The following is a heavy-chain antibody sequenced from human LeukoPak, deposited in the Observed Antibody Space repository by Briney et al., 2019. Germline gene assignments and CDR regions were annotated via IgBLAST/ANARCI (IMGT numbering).Heavy chain of an antibody. V-gene: IGHV4-61*01. CDR2: IYYSGST. D-gene: IGHD2-15*01. CDR1: GGSISSSSYY. CDR3: ARDEAAQGYYGMDV. J-gene: IGHJ6*02. Sequence: KPSETLSLTCTVSGGSISSSSYYWSWIRQPPGKGLEWIGYIYYSGSTTYNPSLKSRVTISVDTSKNQFSLKLSSVTAADTAVYYCARDEAAQGYYGMDVWGQGTTVTVSS.